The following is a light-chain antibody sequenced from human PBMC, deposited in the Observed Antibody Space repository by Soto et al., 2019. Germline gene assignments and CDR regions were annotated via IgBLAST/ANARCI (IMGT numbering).Light chain of an antibody. J-gene: IGLJ3*02. V-gene: IGLV2-11*01. Sequence: QSALTQPRSVSGSPGQSVTISCTGTSSDVGGYNYVSWYRQHPGKVPKLMIYDVSKRPSGVPDRFSGSKSGNTASLTISGVQAEDEADYYCCSYAGDYTVVFGGGTKVTVL. CDR2: DVS. CDR3: CSYAGDYTVV. CDR1: SSDVGGYNY.